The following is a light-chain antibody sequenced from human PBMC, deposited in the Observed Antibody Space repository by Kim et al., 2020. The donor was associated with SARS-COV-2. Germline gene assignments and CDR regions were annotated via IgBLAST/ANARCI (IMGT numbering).Light chain of an antibody. J-gene: IGLJ2*01. CDR2: DYN. CDR1: KSNIGKYD. CDR3: GTWDRSLTAVV. Sequence: MFTISCSGRKSNIGKYDVSWYQQFPGAAPPVIIYDYNMRPAGFSNRFSGSKSGTSASLGITGLQIGYEADYYCGTWDRSLTAVVFGGGTQVTVL. V-gene: IGLV1-51*01.